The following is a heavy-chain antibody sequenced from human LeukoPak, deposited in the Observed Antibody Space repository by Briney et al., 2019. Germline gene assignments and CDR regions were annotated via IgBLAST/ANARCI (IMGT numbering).Heavy chain of an antibody. J-gene: IGHJ3*02. Sequence: ASVKVSCKASGYTFTSHFMHWVRQAPGQGLEWMGIINPRGGSTSYTQKFQGRVTMTRDTSISTAYMELSRLRSDDTAVYYCARAGKIMITMVRGALASSDGFDIWGQGKMVTVSS. CDR2: INPRGGST. V-gene: IGHV1-46*01. CDR3: ARAGKIMITMVRGALASSDGFDI. CDR1: GYTFTSHF. D-gene: IGHD3-10*01.